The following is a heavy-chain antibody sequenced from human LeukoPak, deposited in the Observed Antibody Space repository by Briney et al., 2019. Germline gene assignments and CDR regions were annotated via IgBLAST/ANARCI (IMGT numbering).Heavy chain of an antibody. J-gene: IGHJ4*02. D-gene: IGHD3-10*01. CDR2: ISYDGSNK. Sequence: SLRLSCAASRFTPSSYVMHGAGPAPPKGREGVAVISYDGSNKHYPASVKGRFTISRDNSKNTLYLQMNSLRAEDTAVYYCAKVVSGTYGSGSYEDYWGQGTLVTVSS. CDR3: AKVVSGTYGSGSYEDY. V-gene: IGHV3-30*18. CDR1: RFTPSSYV.